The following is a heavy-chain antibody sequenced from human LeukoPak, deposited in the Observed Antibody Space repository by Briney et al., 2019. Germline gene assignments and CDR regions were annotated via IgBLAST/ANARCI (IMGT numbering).Heavy chain of an antibody. D-gene: IGHD3-22*01. J-gene: IGHJ5*02. CDR1: GGSISSSSYY. CDR3: ARHVPYYYDSSGYPDH. CDR2: IYYSGST. Sequence: SETLSLTCTVSGGSISSSSYYWGWIRQPPGKGLEWIGSIYYSGSTYYNPSLKSRVTISVDTSKNQFSLKLSSVTAADTAVYYCARHVPYYYDSSGYPDHWGQGTLVTVSS. V-gene: IGHV4-39*01.